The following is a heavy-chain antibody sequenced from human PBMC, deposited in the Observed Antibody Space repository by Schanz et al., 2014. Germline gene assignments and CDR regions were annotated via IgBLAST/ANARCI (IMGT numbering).Heavy chain of an antibody. D-gene: IGHD5-12*01. CDR3: ARVDSGYDSHLYYYYYYMDV. Sequence: EVRLVESGGGLVQPGGSLRLSCVASGFNFYTSAMTWVRQAPGKGLEWVGRITNKPNNYNTEYAASVKGRFTISRDDSRNSLYLQMSSLKTEDTAVYYCARVDSGYDSHLYYYYYYMDVWGKGTTVTVSS. J-gene: IGHJ6*03. V-gene: IGHV3-72*01. CDR1: GFNFYTSA. CDR2: ITNKPNNYNT.